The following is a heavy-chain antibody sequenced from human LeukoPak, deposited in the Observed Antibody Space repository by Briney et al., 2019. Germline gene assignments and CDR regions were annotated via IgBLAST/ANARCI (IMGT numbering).Heavy chain of an antibody. V-gene: IGHV1-69-2*01. Sequence: ATVKISCKASGYTFNDYYIHWVQQAPGKGLEWMGRVDVEDGDTIYAEKFQGRVTITADTSTDTAYMDLSSLRSFDTAVYYCARGSRSFDWLRSYFDFWGQGTLVSVPS. CDR3: ARGSRSFDWLRSYFDF. J-gene: IGHJ4*02. D-gene: IGHD3-9*01. CDR1: GYTFNDYY. CDR2: VDVEDGDT.